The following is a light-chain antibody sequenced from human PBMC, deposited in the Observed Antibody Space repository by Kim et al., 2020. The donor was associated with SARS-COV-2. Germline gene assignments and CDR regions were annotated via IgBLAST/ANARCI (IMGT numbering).Light chain of an antibody. J-gene: IGLJ3*02. Sequence: GQSVTISCTGTSNDIGSYKFVSWYQQHPGKAPKLIIFDVSERSTGVPDRFSGSQSANTASLTISGLQPEDESDYYCCSYADSYTFVFGGGTQLTVL. CDR2: DVS. CDR3: CSYADSYTFV. CDR1: SNDIGSYKF. V-gene: IGLV2-11*03.